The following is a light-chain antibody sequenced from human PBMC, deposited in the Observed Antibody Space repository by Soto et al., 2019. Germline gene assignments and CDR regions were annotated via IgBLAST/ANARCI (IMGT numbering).Light chain of an antibody. CDR1: SRDVGAYNY. CDR2: EVN. Sequence: QSALTQPPSASGSPGQSVIVSCTGTSRDVGAYNYVSWYQQYPGKAPTLLIYEVNKRPSGVPDRFSGSKSGNTASLTVSGLQAEDEADYYCASYAGSNSYVFGTGTKLTVL. J-gene: IGLJ1*01. V-gene: IGLV2-8*01. CDR3: ASYAGSNSYV.